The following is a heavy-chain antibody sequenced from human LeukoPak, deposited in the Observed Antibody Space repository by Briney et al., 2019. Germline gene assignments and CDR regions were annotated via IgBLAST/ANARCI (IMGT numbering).Heavy chain of an antibody. D-gene: IGHD3-9*01. J-gene: IGHJ6*02. CDR2: MNPNSGNT. V-gene: IGHV1-8*01. Sequence: GASVKVSCKASGYTFTSYDINWVRQATGQGLEWMGWMNPNSGNTGYAQKFQGRVTMTRNTSISTAYMELSSLRSEDTAVYYCASHTHYDILTGYLRGYYGMDVWGQGTTVTVSS. CDR1: GYTFTSYD. CDR3: ASHTHYDILTGYLRGYYGMDV.